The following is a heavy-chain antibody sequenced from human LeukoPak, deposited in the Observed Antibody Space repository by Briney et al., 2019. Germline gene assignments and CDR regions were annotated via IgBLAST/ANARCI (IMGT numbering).Heavy chain of an antibody. J-gene: IGHJ4*02. CDR1: GDSISIYY. CDR3: ARGGPYQLLWGYFDY. CDR2: IYTSGST. Sequence: PSETLSLTCTVSGDSISIYYWSWIRQPAGKGLEWIGRIYTSGSTSYNPSLKSRVTISVDKSRNHFSLNLNSVTAADTAVYYWARGGPYQLLWGYFDYWGQGTLVTVSS. V-gene: IGHV4-4*07. D-gene: IGHD2-2*01.